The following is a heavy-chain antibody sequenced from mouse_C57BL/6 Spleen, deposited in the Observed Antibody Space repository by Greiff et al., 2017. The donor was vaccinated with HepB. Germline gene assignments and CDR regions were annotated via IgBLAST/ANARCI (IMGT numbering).Heavy chain of an antibody. CDR1: GYTFTSYW. CDR2: IYPGSGST. CDR3: ARITTVVAIDY. J-gene: IGHJ2*01. Sequence: QVQLKQPGAELVKPGASVKMSCKASGYTFTSYWITWVKQRPGQGLEWIGDIYPGSGSTNYNEKFKSKATLTVDTSSSTAYMQLSSLTSEDSAVYYCARITTVVAIDYWGQGTTLTVSS. D-gene: IGHD1-1*01. V-gene: IGHV1-55*01.